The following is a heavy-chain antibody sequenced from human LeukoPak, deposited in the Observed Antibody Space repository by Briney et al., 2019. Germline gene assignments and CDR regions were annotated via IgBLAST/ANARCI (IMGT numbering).Heavy chain of an antibody. D-gene: IGHD1-26*01. CDR1: GGTFSSYV. Sequence: GASVKVSCKASGGTFSSYVINWVRQAPGQGLEWMGGIIPIFGTANYAQKFQGRVTITTDESTSTAYMELSSLRSEDTAVYYCARGPKGGYYDYYYYLDVWGKGTPVTVSS. CDR3: ARGPKGGYYDYYYYLDV. CDR2: IIPIFGTA. J-gene: IGHJ6*03. V-gene: IGHV1-69*05.